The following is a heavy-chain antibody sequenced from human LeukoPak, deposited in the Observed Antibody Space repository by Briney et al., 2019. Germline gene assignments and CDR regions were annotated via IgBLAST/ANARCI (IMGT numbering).Heavy chain of an antibody. CDR1: GYTFTSYD. CDR3: ARDSRGYSYGSNWYFDL. CDR2: MNPNSGNT. D-gene: IGHD5-18*01. J-gene: IGHJ2*01. Sequence: ASVKVSCKASGYTFTSYDINWVRQATGQGLEWMGWMNPNSGNTGYAQKFQGRVTITRNTSISTAYMELSSLRSEDTAVYYCARDSRGYSYGSNWYFDLWGRGTLVTVSS. V-gene: IGHV1-8*03.